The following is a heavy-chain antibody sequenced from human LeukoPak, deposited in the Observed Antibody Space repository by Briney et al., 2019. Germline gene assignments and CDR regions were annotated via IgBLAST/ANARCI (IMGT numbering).Heavy chain of an antibody. V-gene: IGHV4-59*01. CDR2: IYYSGST. CDR3: ARVRTPYGYYGMDV. J-gene: IGHJ6*02. Sequence: SETLSLTCTVSGGSISSYYWSWIRQPPGKGLEWIGYIYYSGSTNYNPSLNSRVTISVDTSKNQFSLKLSSVTAADTAVYYCARVRTPYGYYGMDVWGQGTTVTVSS. CDR1: GGSISSYY. D-gene: IGHD3-10*01.